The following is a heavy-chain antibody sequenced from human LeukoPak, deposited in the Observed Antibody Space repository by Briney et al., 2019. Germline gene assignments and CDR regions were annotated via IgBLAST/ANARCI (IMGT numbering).Heavy chain of an antibody. D-gene: IGHD6-13*01. Sequence: GGSLRLSCAASGFTFSSYAMSWVRQAPGKGLEWVSAISGSGGSTYYADSVKGRFTTSRDNSKNTLYLQMNSLRAEDTAVYYCAKALAYSSSWYGDYWGQGTLVTVSS. CDR1: GFTFSSYA. J-gene: IGHJ4*02. CDR3: AKALAYSSSWYGDY. V-gene: IGHV3-23*01. CDR2: ISGSGGST.